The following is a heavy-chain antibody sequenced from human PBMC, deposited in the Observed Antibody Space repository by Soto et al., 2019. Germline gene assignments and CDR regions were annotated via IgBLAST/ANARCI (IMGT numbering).Heavy chain of an antibody. CDR1: GGSISSGGYY. J-gene: IGHJ6*02. D-gene: IGHD3-10*01. CDR3: ARKGGSGSYYRYYYGMDV. V-gene: IGHV4-31*03. CDR2: IYYSGST. Sequence: SETLSLTCTVSGGSISSGGYYWSWIRQHPGKGLEWIGYIYYSGSTYYNPSLKSRVTISVDTSKNQFSLKLSSVTAADTAVYYCARKGGSGSYYRYYYGMDVWGQGTTVTVSS.